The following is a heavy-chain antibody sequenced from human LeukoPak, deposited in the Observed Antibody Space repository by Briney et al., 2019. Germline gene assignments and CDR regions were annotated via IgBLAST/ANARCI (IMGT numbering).Heavy chain of an antibody. CDR2: TIPIFGTA. CDR1: GGTFSSYA. Sequence: GASVKVSCKASGGTFSSYAISWVRQAPGQGLEWMGGTIPIFGTANYAQNFQGRVTMTGDTSTSTVYMELSSLRSEDTAVYYCARVRDGYNDAYDIWGQGTMVTVTS. J-gene: IGHJ3*02. D-gene: IGHD5-24*01. V-gene: IGHV1-69*06. CDR3: ARVRDGYNDAYDI.